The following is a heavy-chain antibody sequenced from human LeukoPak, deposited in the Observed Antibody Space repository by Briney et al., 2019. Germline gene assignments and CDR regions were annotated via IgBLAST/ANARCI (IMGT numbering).Heavy chain of an antibody. CDR2: ISYDGSNK. CDR1: GFTFSSYA. CDR3: ARGIAVAGPFDY. J-gene: IGHJ4*02. Sequence: PGGSLRLSCAASGFTFSSYAMHWVRQAPGKGLEWVAVISYDGSNKYYADSVKGRFTISRDNSKNTLYLQMNSLRAEDTAVYYCARGIAVAGPFDYWGQGTLVTVSS. D-gene: IGHD6-19*01. V-gene: IGHV3-30-3*01.